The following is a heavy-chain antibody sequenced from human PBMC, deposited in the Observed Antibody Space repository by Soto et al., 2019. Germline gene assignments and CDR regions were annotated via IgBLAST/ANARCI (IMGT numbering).Heavy chain of an antibody. J-gene: IGHJ4*02. CDR2: IYYSGST. V-gene: IGHV4-31*03. CDR3: AKASVPQT. CDR1: GVSISSAGYY. Sequence: TLSLPFTASGVSISSAGYYWNWIRQQPGKGLEWIGYIYYSGSTYYNPSLKSRVTISLDTSKNQFALNLSSVTAADTARYYCAKASVPQTWGQGTLVTVSS.